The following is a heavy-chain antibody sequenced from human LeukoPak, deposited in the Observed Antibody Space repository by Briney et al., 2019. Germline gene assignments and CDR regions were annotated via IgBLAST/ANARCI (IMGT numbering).Heavy chain of an antibody. CDR1: GFTFSSYE. V-gene: IGHV3-48*03. J-gene: IGHJ4*02. Sequence: PGGSLRLSCAASGFTFSSYEMNWVRQAPGKGLEWVSYISSSGSTIYYADSVKGRFTISRDNAKNSLYLQMNSLRAEDTAVYYCARRSSSGSYYRPFDYWGQGTLVTVSS. CDR3: ARRSSSGSYYRPFDY. D-gene: IGHD1-26*01. CDR2: ISSSGSTI.